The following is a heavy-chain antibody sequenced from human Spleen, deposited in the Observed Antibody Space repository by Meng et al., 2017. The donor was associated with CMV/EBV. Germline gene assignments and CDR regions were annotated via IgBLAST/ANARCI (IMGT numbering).Heavy chain of an antibody. D-gene: IGHD3-3*01. CDR2: INPNSGGT. Sequence: ASVKVSCKASGYTFTGYYMHWVRQAPGQGLEWMGWINPNSGGTNYAQKFQGRVTMTRDTSISTAYMELSRLRSDDTAVYYCARAQGYDFWSGYPADYWGQGTLVTVSS. CDR1: GYTFTGYY. CDR3: ARAQGYDFWSGYPADY. J-gene: IGHJ4*02. V-gene: IGHV1-2*02.